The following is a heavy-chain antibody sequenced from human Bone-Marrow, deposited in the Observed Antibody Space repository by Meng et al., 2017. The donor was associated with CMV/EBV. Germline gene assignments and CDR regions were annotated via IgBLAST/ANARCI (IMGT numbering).Heavy chain of an antibody. J-gene: IGHJ5*02. D-gene: IGHD3-10*01. V-gene: IGHV4-34*01. CDR3: ASGRYGSGNNWFDP. CDR2: INHSGST. Sequence: CAVDGGSFSGYYWSWIRQPPGKGLEWIGEINHSGSTNYNPSLKSRVTISVDTSKNQFSLKLSSVTAADTAVYYCASGRYGSGNNWFDPWGQGTLVTVSS. CDR1: GGSFSGYY.